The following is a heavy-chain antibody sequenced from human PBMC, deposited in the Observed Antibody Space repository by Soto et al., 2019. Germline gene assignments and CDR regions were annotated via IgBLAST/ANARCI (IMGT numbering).Heavy chain of an antibody. V-gene: IGHV4-59*01. CDR2: KHYSGGT. CDR1: GVSISNYN. J-gene: IGHJ6*03. CDR3: ARAPGYYYLDV. Sequence: VQLQDSGPGLVKPSETLSLTCAVSGVSISNYNWGWMRQPPGRGLEWIGYKHYSGGTNNNPSLKSRVPISLNTSKNQTLLKLTSGTAADTAVDYCARAPGYYYLDVWGNGTTVMVSS.